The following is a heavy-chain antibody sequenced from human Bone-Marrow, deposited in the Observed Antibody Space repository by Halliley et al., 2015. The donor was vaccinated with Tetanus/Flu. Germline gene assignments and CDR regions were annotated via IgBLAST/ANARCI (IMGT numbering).Heavy chain of an antibody. V-gene: IGHV4-59*09. CDR3: ARGRGYDSRGRTYYFDY. J-gene: IGHJ4*02. D-gene: IGHD3-22*01. Sequence: ESNPSLKSRVVISADTSKNQLYLRLTSVTAADTAVYYCARGRGYDSRGRTYYFDYWGQGILVTASS.